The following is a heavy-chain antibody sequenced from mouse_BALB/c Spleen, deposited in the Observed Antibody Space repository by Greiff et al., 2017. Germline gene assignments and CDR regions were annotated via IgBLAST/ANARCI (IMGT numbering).Heavy chain of an antibody. CDR3: ARVDGNYTPFAY. Sequence: EVQLVESGGGLVKPGGSLKLSCAASGFTFSDYYMYWVRQTPEKRLEWVATISDGGSYTYYPDSVKGRFTISRDNAKNNLYLQMSSLKSEDTAMYYCARVDGNYTPFAYWGQGTLVTVSA. CDR1: GFTFSDYY. V-gene: IGHV5-4*02. D-gene: IGHD2-1*01. J-gene: IGHJ3*01. CDR2: ISDGGSYT.